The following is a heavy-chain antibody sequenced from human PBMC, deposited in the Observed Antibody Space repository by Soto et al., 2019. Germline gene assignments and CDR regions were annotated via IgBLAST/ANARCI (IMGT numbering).Heavy chain of an antibody. CDR1: GYSFTSYW. Sequence: GASLKISCKGSGYSFTSYWNGWVRQMPGKGLEWKGITYPGDSDTRYSPTFQGQVTISADKSISTAYLQWSSLKASDSAMYYCARRGYYHDSGGYYLAQIGYWRQGTLVTSPQ. V-gene: IGHV5-51*01. CDR2: TYPGDSDT. J-gene: IGHJ4*02. CDR3: ARRGYYHDSGGYYLAQIGY. D-gene: IGHD3-22*01.